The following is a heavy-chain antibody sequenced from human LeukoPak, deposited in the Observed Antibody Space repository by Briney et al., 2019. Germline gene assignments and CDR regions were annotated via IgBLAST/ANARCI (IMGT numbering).Heavy chain of an antibody. D-gene: IGHD1-26*01. CDR3: AKDRGRSGSYGPGFDP. J-gene: IGHJ5*02. V-gene: IGHV3-23*01. CDR2: ISGSGGST. Sequence: PGRSLRLSCAASGFTFSSYAMSWVRQAPGKGLEWVSAISGSGGSTYYADSVKGRFTISRDNSKNTLYLQMNSLRAEDTAVYYCAKDRGRSGSYGPGFDPWGQGTLVTVSS. CDR1: GFTFSSYA.